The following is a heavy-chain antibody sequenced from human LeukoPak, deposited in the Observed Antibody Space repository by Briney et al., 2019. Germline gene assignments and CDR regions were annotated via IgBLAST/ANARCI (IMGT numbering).Heavy chain of an antibody. CDR3: ARDLGGGSGGY. D-gene: IGHD3-10*01. J-gene: IGHJ4*02. Sequence: AVIWDDGSKKYYADSVKGRFTISRDNSKNTLYLQVNSLRAEDTAVYYCARDLGGGSGGYWGQGTLVTVSP. CDR2: IWDDGSKK. V-gene: IGHV3-33*01.